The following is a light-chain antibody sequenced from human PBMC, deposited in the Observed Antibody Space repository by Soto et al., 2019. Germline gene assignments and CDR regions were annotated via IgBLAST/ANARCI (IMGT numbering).Light chain of an antibody. V-gene: IGKV3-15*01. J-gene: IGKJ1*01. CDR3: HHYNNWWA. CDR2: GAS. Sequence: EIVLTQSPATLSLSPRERASRSCRASPSVTNFLAWYQQKPGQAPRLLIYGASTGASDIPDRFSGSGSGTEFTLTISSLQSEDFAVYYCHHYNNWWAFGQGTKVDI. CDR1: PSVTNF.